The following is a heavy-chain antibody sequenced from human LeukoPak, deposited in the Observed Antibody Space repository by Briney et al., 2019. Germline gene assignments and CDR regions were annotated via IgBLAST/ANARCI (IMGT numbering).Heavy chain of an antibody. V-gene: IGHV3-30-3*01. J-gene: IGHJ4*02. D-gene: IGHD3-9*01. CDR2: ISYDGSNK. CDR1: GFAFSSYA. Sequence: PGGSLRLSCAASGFAFSSYAMHWVRQAPGKGLEWVAVISYDGSNKYYADSVKGRFTISRDNSKNTLYLQMNSLRAEDTAVYYCARGPGFSPLLHYFDWSIFSPFDYWGQGTLVTVSS. CDR3: ARGPGFSPLLHYFDWSIFSPFDY.